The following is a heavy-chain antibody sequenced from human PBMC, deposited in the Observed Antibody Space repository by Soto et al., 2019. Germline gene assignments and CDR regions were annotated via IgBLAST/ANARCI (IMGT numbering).Heavy chain of an antibody. D-gene: IGHD1-1*01. CDR3: ARAYWNSDY. CDR1: GFSFRDFY. V-gene: IGHV3-11*01. J-gene: IGHJ4*02. Sequence: PGGSLRLSCAASGFSFRDFYMSWIRQAPGKGLEWVSYISSSGSRTYYADSVKGRFTISRDNAKNSLFLQMSSLRAEDTAMYYCARAYWNSDYWGQGTLVTVSS. CDR2: ISSSGSRT.